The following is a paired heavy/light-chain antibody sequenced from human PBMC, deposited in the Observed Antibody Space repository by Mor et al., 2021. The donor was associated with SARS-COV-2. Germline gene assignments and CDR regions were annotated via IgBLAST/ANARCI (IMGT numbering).Light chain of an antibody. J-gene: IGLJ2*01. CDR2: EVS. Sequence: QSALTQPASVSGSPGQSITISCTGTSSDVGGYNYVSWYQQHPGKAPKLMIYEVSNRPSGVSNRFSGSKSGNTASLTISGLQAEDEADYYCSSYTSSSTLHVVFGGGTKLTVL. V-gene: IGLV2-14*01. CDR3: SSYTSSSTLHVV. CDR1: SSDVGGYNY.
Heavy chain of an antibody. V-gene: IGHV1-69*01. Sequence: QVQLVQSGAEVKKPGSSVKVSCKASGGTFSSYAISWVRQAPGQGLEWMGGIIPIFGTANYAQKFQGRVTITADESTSTAYMELSSLRSEDTAVYYCARTDGEPTYYYYYMDVWGKGTTVTVSS. J-gene: IGHJ6*03. CDR2: IIPIFGTA. CDR3: ARTDGEPTYYYYYMDV. D-gene: IGHD4-17*01. CDR1: GGTFSSYA.